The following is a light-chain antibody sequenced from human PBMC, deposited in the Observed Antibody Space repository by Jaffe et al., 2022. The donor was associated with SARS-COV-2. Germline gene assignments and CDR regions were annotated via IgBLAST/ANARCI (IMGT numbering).Light chain of an antibody. CDR2: AAS. Sequence: DTQMTQSPSSLSASIGDRVTITCRASHSISYYLNWYQQKPGKAPKLLIYAASSLQSGVPSRFSGDGSGTDFTLTISSLQREDFATYYCQQSYTTPGTFGGGTKVEIK. V-gene: IGKV1-39*01. CDR1: HSISYY. CDR3: QQSYTTPGT. J-gene: IGKJ4*01.